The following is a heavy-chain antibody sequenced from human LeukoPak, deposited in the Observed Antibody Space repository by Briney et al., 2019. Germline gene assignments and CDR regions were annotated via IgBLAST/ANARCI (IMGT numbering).Heavy chain of an antibody. CDR1: GFTFSSYS. Sequence: GGSLRLSCAASGFTFSSYSMDWVRQAPGKGLEWVSHITASGTVMFYADSVKGRFTISRDNAKNSLYLQMNSLRDEDTAVYYCASSGSYRFDYWGQGTLVTVSS. J-gene: IGHJ4*02. V-gene: IGHV3-48*02. D-gene: IGHD1-26*01. CDR2: ITASGTVM. CDR3: ASSGSYRFDY.